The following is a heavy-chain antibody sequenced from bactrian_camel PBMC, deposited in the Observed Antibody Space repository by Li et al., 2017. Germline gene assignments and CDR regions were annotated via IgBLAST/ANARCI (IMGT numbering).Heavy chain of an antibody. D-gene: IGHD7*01. Sequence: QLVESGGGLVQPGESLRLSCVASGITFSRHDMSWVRQAPGKEVEWVAGITSLPSLFRAASYADSVKGRFTISRDNAKDTLYLQMDSLKPEDTAMYYCAADFYNLQLARSYNYWGQGTQVTVS. V-gene: IGHV3S6*01. CDR3: AADFYNLQLARSYNY. CDR2: ITSLPSLFRAA. J-gene: IGHJ4*01. CDR1: GITFSRHD.